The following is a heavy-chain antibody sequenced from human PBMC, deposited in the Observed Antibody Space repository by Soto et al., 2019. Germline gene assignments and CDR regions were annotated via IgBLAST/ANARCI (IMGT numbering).Heavy chain of an antibody. CDR2: IIPISGTA. CDR1: GGTFSSYA. D-gene: IGHD2-2*01. J-gene: IGHJ6*02. CDR3: ARSQGSSTSLEIYYYYYYGMDV. Sequence: QVQLVQSVAEAKKPGSSVNVSCKASGGTFSSYAISWVRQAPGQGLEWMGGIIPISGTANYAQKFQGRVTITADESTSTAYMELSSLRSEDTAVYYCARSQGSSTSLEIYYYYYYGMDVWGQGTTVTVSS. V-gene: IGHV1-69*01.